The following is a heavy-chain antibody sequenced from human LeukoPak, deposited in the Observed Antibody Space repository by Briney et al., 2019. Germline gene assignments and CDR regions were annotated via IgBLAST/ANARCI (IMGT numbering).Heavy chain of an antibody. D-gene: IGHD1-1*01. V-gene: IGHV4-59*08. CDR2: IHYSGST. CDR1: GGSIRSHY. J-gene: IGHJ5*02. CDR3: ARTRNWNDDWFDP. Sequence: SETLSLTCSISGGSIRSHYWSWIRQPPGRGLEWIGDIHYSGSTNYNPSLKSRVTISVVTSKNQFSLKLSSVTAADTAVYYCARTRNWNDDWFDPWGQGTLVTVSS.